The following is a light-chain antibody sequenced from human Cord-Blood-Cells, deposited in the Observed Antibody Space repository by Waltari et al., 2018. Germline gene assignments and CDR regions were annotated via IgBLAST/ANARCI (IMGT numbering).Light chain of an antibody. Sequence: QSALTQPASVSGSPGPSITISCTGTSSDVGSYNLVSWYQQHPGKAPKLMIYEGSKRTSGVSNRFSGSKSGNTASLTISGLQAEDEADYYCCSYAGSSTVVFGGGTKLTVL. CDR1: SSDVGSYNL. CDR3: CSYAGSSTVV. V-gene: IGLV2-23*01. CDR2: EGS. J-gene: IGLJ2*01.